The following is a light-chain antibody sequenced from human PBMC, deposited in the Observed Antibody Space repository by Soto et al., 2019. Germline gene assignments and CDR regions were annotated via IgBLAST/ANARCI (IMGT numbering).Light chain of an antibody. CDR1: QSVTSN. J-gene: IGKJ1*01. CDR2: GSS. Sequence: EIVMTQSPATLSVSPWERVTLSCRASQSVTSNLAWYQQKVGQAPRLLFYGSSTRATGIPARFSGSGSGTEFTLTINSLQSEDFAVYYCQQYDNWPRTFGQGTKVDIK. V-gene: IGKV3-15*01. CDR3: QQYDNWPRT.